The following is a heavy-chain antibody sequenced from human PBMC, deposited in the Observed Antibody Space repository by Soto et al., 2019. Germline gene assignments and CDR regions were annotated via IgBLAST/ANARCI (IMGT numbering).Heavy chain of an antibody. CDR3: AREARTTVTTNWFDP. J-gene: IGHJ5*02. D-gene: IGHD4-17*01. Sequence: QVQLQESGPGLVKPSQTLSLTCTVSGGSISSGGYYWSWIRQPPGKGLEWIGYIYYSGSNYYNPSLKSRVTISVDTSKNQFSLKLSSVTAADTAVYYCAREARTTVTTNWFDPWGQGALVTVSS. CDR2: IYYSGSN. V-gene: IGHV4-31*03. CDR1: GGSISSGGYY.